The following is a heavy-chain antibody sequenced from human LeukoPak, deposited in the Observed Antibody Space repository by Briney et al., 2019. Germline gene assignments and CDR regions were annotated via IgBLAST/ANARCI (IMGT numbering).Heavy chain of an antibody. Sequence: PGGSLRLSCAASGFTFVNYWMHWVRQAPGKGLVWVSRINSDGSSTAYADSVKGRFTISTDNAKKTLSLQMNSLRAEDTAVYYCATVVDASGCFYKFWGQGTLVIVSS. CDR1: GFTFVNYW. D-gene: IGHD3-10*01. V-gene: IGHV3-74*01. CDR2: INSDGSST. CDR3: ATVVDASGCFYKF. J-gene: IGHJ4*02.